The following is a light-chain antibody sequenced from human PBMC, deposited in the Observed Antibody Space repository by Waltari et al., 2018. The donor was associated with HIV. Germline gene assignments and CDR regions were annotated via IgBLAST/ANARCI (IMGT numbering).Light chain of an antibody. J-gene: IGKJ1*01. CDR1: ESVSTN. CDR2: GAS. V-gene: IGKV3-15*01. CDR3: QQYKSWPRT. Sequence: EIVMTQSPAPLSVPPGARVTLSCVASESVSTNLAWFQQKPGQSPSLLIYGASPRATGVPARFGASGAKTDFTFSISALQSEDVAVYYCQQYKSWPRTFGQGTKVEVK.